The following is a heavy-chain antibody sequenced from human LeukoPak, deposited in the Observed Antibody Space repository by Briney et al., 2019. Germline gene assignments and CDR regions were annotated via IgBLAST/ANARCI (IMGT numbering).Heavy chain of an antibody. V-gene: IGHV3-48*03. J-gene: IGHJ6*02. D-gene: IGHD6-13*01. CDR3: ARESAAGNDYYAMDV. Sequence: GGSLRLSCAASGFTFSSCEMNWVRQAPGKGLEWVAYISSSGSPIYHADTVKGRFTISRDNAKNSLYLQMNSLRAEDTAVYYCARESAAGNDYYAMDVWGQGTTVTVSS. CDR2: ISSSGSPI. CDR1: GFTFSSCE.